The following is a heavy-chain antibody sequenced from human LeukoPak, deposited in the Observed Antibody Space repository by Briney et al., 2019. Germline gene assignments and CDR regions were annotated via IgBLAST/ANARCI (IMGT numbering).Heavy chain of an antibody. D-gene: IGHD5-18*01. CDR2: INTNTGNP. J-gene: IGHJ6*03. CDR1: GYTLTSYH. CDR3: AGRTAMVTGYYYYYYMDV. V-gene: IGHV7-4-1*02. Sequence: GASVKVSCKASGYTLTSYHMHWVRQAPGQGLEWMGWINTNTGNPTYAQGFTGRFVFSLDTSFSTAYLQISSLEAEDTAVYYCAGRTAMVTGYYYYYYMDVWGKGTTVTVSS.